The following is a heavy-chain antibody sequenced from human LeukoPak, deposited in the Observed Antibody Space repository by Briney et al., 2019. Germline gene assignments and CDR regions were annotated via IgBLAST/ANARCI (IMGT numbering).Heavy chain of an antibody. D-gene: IGHD3-22*01. CDR3: ARDYGYYEGSGYDHRDDAFDI. Sequence: GGSLRLSCAASGFTFSSYSMNWIRQAPGKGLEWVSSISSSSSYIYYADSVKGRFTISRDNAKNSLYLQMNSLRAEDMAVYYCARDYGYYEGSGYDHRDDAFDIWGQGTMVTVSS. CDR1: GFTFSSYS. CDR2: ISSSSSYI. J-gene: IGHJ3*02. V-gene: IGHV3-21*01.